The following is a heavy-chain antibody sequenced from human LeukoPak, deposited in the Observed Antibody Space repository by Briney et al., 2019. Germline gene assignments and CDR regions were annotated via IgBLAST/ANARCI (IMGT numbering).Heavy chain of an antibody. Sequence: GASVKVSCKASGYTFTGYYMHWVRQARGQGLEWMGWINPNSGGTNYAQKFQGRVTMTRDTSISTAYMELSRLRSDDTAVYYCARRGYQLLTSYYYYCMDVWGKGTTVTVSS. V-gene: IGHV1-2*02. CDR3: ARRGYQLLTSYYYYCMDV. CDR1: GYTFTGYY. D-gene: IGHD2-2*01. CDR2: INPNSGGT. J-gene: IGHJ6*03.